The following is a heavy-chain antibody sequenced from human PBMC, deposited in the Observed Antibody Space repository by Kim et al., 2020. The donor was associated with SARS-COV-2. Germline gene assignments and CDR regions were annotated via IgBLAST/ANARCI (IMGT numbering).Heavy chain of an antibody. V-gene: IGHV3-23*01. CDR1: GFTFSSYA. J-gene: IGHJ6*02. CDR3: AKEVNEDYYYYYGMDV. Sequence: GGSLRLSCAASGFTFSSYAMSWVRQAPGKGLEWVSAISGSGGSTYYADSVKGRFTISRDNSKNTLYLQMNSLRAEDTAVYYCAKEVNEDYYYYYGMDVWGQGTTVTVSS. CDR2: ISGSGGST.